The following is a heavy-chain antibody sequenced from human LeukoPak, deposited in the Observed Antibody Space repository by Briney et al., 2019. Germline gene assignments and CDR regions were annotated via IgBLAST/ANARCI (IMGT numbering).Heavy chain of an antibody. Sequence: GGSLRLSCLASGFTYSIYAMDWVRQAPGQGLKWVSAVGTGADTYYADSVRGRFTISRDNSKNTLYLQMDSLRAEDTAVYYCARDHYDILTGFDAFDIWGQGTMVTVSS. V-gene: IGHV3-23*01. CDR1: GFTYSIYA. CDR3: ARDHYDILTGFDAFDI. J-gene: IGHJ3*02. CDR2: VGTGADT. D-gene: IGHD3-9*01.